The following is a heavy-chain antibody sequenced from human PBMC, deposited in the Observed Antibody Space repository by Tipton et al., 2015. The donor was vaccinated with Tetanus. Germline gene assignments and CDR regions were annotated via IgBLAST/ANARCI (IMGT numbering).Heavy chain of an antibody. CDR2: INHSGSA. D-gene: IGHD3-10*01. V-gene: IGHV4-34*01. J-gene: IGHJ5*02. Sequence: TLSLTCTVSGVSLTDYYWTWIRQPPGKGLEWIGEINHSGSAKYIPSLKSRVTIAVDRSQNVFSLNLTSVTAADTAVYYCARHLYGYWFDPWGQGALVTVSS. CDR3: ARHLYGYWFDP. CDR1: GVSLTDYY.